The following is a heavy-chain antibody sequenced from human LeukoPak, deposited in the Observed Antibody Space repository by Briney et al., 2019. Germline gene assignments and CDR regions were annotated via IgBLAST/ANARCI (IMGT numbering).Heavy chain of an antibody. CDR1: GYTFNSYD. CDR3: ARLPYYYNSSDYAL. V-gene: IGHV1-8*01. D-gene: IGHD3-22*01. CDR2: MNPHSGNK. Sequence: GASVKVSCKASGYTFNSYDINWVRQATGLGLEWVGWMNPHSGNKAYAQRFQGRVSLTRNTSISTAYMELSSLRSEDTAVYYCARLPYYYNSSDYALWGQGTLVTVSS. J-gene: IGHJ4*02.